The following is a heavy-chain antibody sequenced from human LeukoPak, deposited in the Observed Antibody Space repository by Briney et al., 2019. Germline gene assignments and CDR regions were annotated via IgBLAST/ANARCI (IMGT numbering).Heavy chain of an antibody. D-gene: IGHD4-23*01. V-gene: IGHV4-59*12. CDR3: ARTSTVVTPTHYYYYGMDV. CDR2: IYYSGST. CDR1: GGSISSYY. J-gene: IGHJ6*02. Sequence: SETLSLTCTVSGGSISSYYWSWIQQPPGKGLEWIGYIYYSGSTNYNPSLKSRVTISVDTSKNQFSLKLSSVTAADTAVYYCARTSTVVTPTHYYYYGMDVWGQGTTVTVSS.